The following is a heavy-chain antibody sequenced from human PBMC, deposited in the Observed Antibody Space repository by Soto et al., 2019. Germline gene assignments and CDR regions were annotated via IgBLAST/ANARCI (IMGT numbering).Heavy chain of an antibody. CDR3: VTVNLVGAAYYFDY. V-gene: IGHV4-30-4*01. CDR2: VYYSGTT. CDR1: GGSIRNGDYY. D-gene: IGHD1-26*01. J-gene: IGHJ4*02. Sequence: SETLSLTCTVSGGSIRNGDYYWGWIRQPPGKGLEWIGYVYYSGTTYSHPSLNSRASISVDTSENQFSLRMTSVTAADTAVYDCVTVNLVGAAYYFDYWGPGTLVTVSS.